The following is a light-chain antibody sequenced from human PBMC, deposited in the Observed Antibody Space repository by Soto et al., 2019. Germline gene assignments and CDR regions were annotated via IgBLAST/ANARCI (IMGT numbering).Light chain of an antibody. V-gene: IGLV1-40*01. Sequence: QSVLTQPPSVSGAPGQTVSISCTGSNSNLGAGYDVNWYQHLPGRAPTLLISDNTNRPSGVPDRFSGSKSGTSASLAISGLHSEDEADYYCQSYDNSLRAYVFGPGTKLTV. CDR2: DNT. J-gene: IGLJ1*01. CDR1: NSNLGAGYD. CDR3: QSYDNSLRAYV.